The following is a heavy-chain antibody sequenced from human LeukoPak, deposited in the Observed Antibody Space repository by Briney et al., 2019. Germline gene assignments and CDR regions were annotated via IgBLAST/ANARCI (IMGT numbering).Heavy chain of an antibody. Sequence: SETLSLTCTVSGGSISSRSYFWGWIRQSPGKGLEWIGNIYYSGSTYYNPSLKSRVTISVDTSKNQFSLKLSSVTAADTAVYYCVRGGSRSWDYYNSYYMDVWGKGTSVTVSS. V-gene: IGHV4-39*07. CDR2: IYYSGST. J-gene: IGHJ6*03. CDR1: GGSISSRSYF. CDR3: VRGGSRSWDYYNSYYMDV. D-gene: IGHD6-13*01.